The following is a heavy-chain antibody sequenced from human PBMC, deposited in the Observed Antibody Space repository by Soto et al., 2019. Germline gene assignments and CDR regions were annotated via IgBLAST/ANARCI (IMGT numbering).Heavy chain of an antibody. Sequence: QVQLQESGPGLVKPSETLSLTCTVSGGSVSSGSYYWSWIRQPPGKGLEWIGYIYYSGSTNYNPSLKSRVTISVDTSKNQFSLKLSSVTAADTAVYYCARDRGQLLRFDPWGQGTLVTVSS. CDR1: GGSVSSGSYY. D-gene: IGHD2-2*01. V-gene: IGHV4-61*01. CDR3: ARDRGQLLRFDP. J-gene: IGHJ5*02. CDR2: IYYSGST.